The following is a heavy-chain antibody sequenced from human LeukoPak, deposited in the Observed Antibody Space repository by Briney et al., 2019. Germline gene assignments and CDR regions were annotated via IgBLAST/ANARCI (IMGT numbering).Heavy chain of an antibody. D-gene: IGHD3-10*01. Sequence: GGSLRLSCAASGFTFSSYWMSWVREAPGKGLEWVANIKQDGSEKYYVDSVKGRFTISRDNAKNSLYLQMNSLRAEDTAVYYCARDPVLLWFGELHHDAFDIWGQGTMVTVSS. CDR1: GFTFSSYW. V-gene: IGHV3-7*03. CDR3: ARDPVLLWFGELHHDAFDI. J-gene: IGHJ3*02. CDR2: IKQDGSEK.